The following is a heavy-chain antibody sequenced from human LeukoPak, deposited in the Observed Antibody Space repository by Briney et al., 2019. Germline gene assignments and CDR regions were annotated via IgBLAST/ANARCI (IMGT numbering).Heavy chain of an antibody. CDR3: ARRVLPDAFDI. CDR2: IHPRDSDT. Sequence: PGESLKISCKGSGYSFTSYWIGWVRQMPGKGLEWMGIIHPRDSDTRYSPSFQGQVTISADKSINTAYLQWSSLKASDTAMYYCARRVLPDAFDIWGQGTMVTVSS. CDR1: GYSFTSYW. V-gene: IGHV5-51*01. J-gene: IGHJ3*02.